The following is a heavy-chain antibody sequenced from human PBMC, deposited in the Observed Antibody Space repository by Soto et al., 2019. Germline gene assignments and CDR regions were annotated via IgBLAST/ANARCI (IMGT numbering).Heavy chain of an antibody. D-gene: IGHD6-6*01. CDR2: IDRKTYNYAT. V-gene: IGHV3-73*01. CDR1: GFSFSDIA. CDR3: ATIAARQD. Sequence: GGPLRLSCAASGFSFSDIAMHWVRQASGKGLEWVGRIDRKTYNYATTYGASVKGRFTISRDDSKNMVYLQMNSLKSDDTAVYYCATIAARQDWGQGTLVTVSS. J-gene: IGHJ4*02.